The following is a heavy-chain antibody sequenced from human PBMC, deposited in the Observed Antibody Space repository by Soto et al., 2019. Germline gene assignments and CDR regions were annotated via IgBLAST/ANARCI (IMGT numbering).Heavy chain of an antibody. CDR1: GGSIRSNY. V-gene: IGHV4-59*01. J-gene: IGHJ5*02. CDR3: ARDGWPLRRGWFDP. D-gene: IGHD2-2*03. Sequence: QVPLQESGPGLVKPSETLSLTCTVSGGSIRSNYWSWIRQPPGKGLEWIGYIYYSGSTNYNPSLKKRVTISVDTSKNQFSQKLSSVTAADTAVYYCARDGWPLRRGWFDPWGQGTLVTVSS. CDR2: IYYSGST.